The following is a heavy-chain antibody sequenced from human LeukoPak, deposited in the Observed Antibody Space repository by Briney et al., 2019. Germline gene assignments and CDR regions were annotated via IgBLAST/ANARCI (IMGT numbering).Heavy chain of an antibody. Sequence: GGSLRLSCAASGFTVSSNYMSWVRQAPGKGLEWVSLIYSGGDTYYADSVKGRFTISRDNSKNTLYLQMNNLRADDTAVYYCATRYCSGTSCYRGAFDVWGHGTMVTVSS. D-gene: IGHD2-2*02. CDR3: ATRYCSGTSCYRGAFDV. V-gene: IGHV3-66*02. J-gene: IGHJ3*01. CDR2: IYSGGDT. CDR1: GFTVSSNY.